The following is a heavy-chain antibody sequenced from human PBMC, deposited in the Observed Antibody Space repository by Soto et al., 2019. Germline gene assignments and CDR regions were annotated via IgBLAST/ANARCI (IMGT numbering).Heavy chain of an antibody. V-gene: IGHV3-30*18. CDR3: AKDKQIVVPYYGMDV. CDR1: GFNVNSDY. J-gene: IGHJ6*02. Sequence: GGSLRLSCAASGFNVNSDYMNWVRQTPGKGLEWVAVISYDGSNKYYADSVKGRFTISRDNSKNTLYLQMNSLRAEDTAVYYCAKDKQIVVPYYGMDVWGQGTTVTVSS. D-gene: IGHD3-22*01. CDR2: ISYDGSNK.